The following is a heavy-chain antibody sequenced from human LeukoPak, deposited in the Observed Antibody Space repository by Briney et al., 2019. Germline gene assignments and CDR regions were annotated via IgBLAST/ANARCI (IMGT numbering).Heavy chain of an antibody. CDR2: IYSGGST. CDR3: ARDDKTGGFDP. J-gene: IGHJ5*02. D-gene: IGHD7-27*01. V-gene: IGHV3-66*01. Sequence: PGGSLRLSCAASGFTVSSNYMSWVRQAPGKGLEWVSAIYSGGSTYYADSVKGRFTISRDNSKNTLYLQMNSLRAEDTAVYYCARDDKTGGFDPWGQGTLVTVSS. CDR1: GFTVSSNY.